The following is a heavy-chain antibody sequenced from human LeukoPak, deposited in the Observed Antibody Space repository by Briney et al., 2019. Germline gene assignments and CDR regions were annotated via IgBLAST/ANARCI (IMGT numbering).Heavy chain of an antibody. J-gene: IGHJ4*02. CDR3: ARDGYNSRFDY. Sequence: SGTLSLTCTVSGGSISSHYWSWIRQPPGKGLEWIGYIYYSGSTNYNPSLKSRVTISVDTSKNQFSLKLSSVTAADTGVYYCARDGYNSRFDYWGQGTLVTVSS. CDR1: GGSISSHY. V-gene: IGHV4-59*11. D-gene: IGHD5-24*01. CDR2: IYYSGST.